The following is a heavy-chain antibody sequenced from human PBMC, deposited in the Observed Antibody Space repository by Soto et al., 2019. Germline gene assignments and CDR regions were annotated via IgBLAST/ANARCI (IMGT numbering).Heavy chain of an antibody. J-gene: IGHJ5*02. CDR1: GGSISSSSYY. D-gene: IGHD6-19*01. Sequence: QLQLQESGPGLVKPSETLSLTCTVSGGSISSSSYYWGWIRQPPGKGLEWIGSIYYSGSTYYNPSLKSRVTISVDTSKNQFSLKLSSVTAADTAVYYCARQGIAVAGRPSTLNWFDPWGQGTLVTVSS. CDR2: IYYSGST. CDR3: ARQGIAVAGRPSTLNWFDP. V-gene: IGHV4-39*01.